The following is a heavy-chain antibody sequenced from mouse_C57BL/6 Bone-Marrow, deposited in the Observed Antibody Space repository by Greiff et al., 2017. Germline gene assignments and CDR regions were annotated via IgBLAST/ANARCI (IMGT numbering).Heavy chain of an antibody. CDR3: ARPQGYAIDY. J-gene: IGHJ4*01. CDR1: GFTFSSYG. V-gene: IGHV5-6*01. Sequence: VQLKESGGDLVKPGGSLKLSCAASGFTFSSYGMTWVRQTQDKRLEWVATISSGGSYTYYPDSVKGRFPISRDNAKNTRYLKMSSLKSEDTAMYYWARPQGYAIDYWCQGTSVTVSS. CDR2: ISSGGSYT.